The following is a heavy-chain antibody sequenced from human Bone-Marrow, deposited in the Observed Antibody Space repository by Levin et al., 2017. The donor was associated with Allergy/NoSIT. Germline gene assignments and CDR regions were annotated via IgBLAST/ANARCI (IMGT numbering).Heavy chain of an antibody. Sequence: KTSETLSLTCTVSGGSISSYYWSWIRQPAGKGLEWIGRIYTSGSTNYNPSLKSRVTMSVDTSKNQFSLKLSSVTAADTAVYYCARGRSIAAAGRYYYYYGMDVWGQGTTVTVSS. V-gene: IGHV4-4*07. D-gene: IGHD6-13*01. J-gene: IGHJ6*02. CDR2: IYTSGST. CDR3: ARGRSIAAAGRYYYYYGMDV. CDR1: GGSISSYY.